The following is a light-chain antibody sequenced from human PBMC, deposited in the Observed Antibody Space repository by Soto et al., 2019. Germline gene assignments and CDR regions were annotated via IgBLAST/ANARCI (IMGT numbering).Light chain of an antibody. CDR1: SGHSSYT. J-gene: IGLJ3*02. CDR3: QTWGTGIEV. CDR2: LNSDGSH. V-gene: IGLV4-69*01. Sequence: QLVLTQSPSASASLGASVKLTCTLSSGHSSYTIAWHQQQPEKGPRYLMTLNSDGSHSKGDGIPDRFSGSSSGAERYLSISSLQSEDEADYYCQTWGTGIEVFGGGTKPTVL.